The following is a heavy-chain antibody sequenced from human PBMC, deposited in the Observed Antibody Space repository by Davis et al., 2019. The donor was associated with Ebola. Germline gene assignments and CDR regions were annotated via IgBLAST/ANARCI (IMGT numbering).Heavy chain of an antibody. J-gene: IGHJ6*02. Sequence: PSETLSLSCAASGFTFSSYAMSWVRQAPGKGLEWVSAISGSGGSTYYADSVKGRFTISSDNSKNTLYLQMNSLRAEDTAVYYCAKSFSSSPRLRYYYGMDVWGQGTTVTVSS. CDR2: ISGSGGST. CDR3: AKSFSSSPRLRYYYGMDV. D-gene: IGHD6-6*01. V-gene: IGHV3-23*01. CDR1: GFTFSSYA.